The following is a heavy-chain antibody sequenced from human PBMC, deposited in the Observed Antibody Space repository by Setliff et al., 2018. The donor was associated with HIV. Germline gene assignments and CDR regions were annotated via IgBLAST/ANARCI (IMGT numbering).Heavy chain of an antibody. V-gene: IGHV1-69*13. J-gene: IGHJ1*01. Sequence: GASVKVSCKASGGSFSSYAISWVRQAPGQGLEWMGRIVPIFATENYAQKFQGRVTITADDFTTTAYMELSRLTSDDTAVYYCARGSEAAIQSGSYFQHWGQGTLVTVSS. CDR2: IVPIFATE. CDR1: GGSFSSYA. CDR3: ARGSEAAIQSGSYFQH. D-gene: IGHD2-2*02.